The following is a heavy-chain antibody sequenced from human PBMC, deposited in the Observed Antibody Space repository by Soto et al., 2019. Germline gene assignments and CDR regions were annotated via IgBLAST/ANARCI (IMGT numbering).Heavy chain of an antibody. D-gene: IGHD6-6*01. CDR3: ARGFPVHYNWFDP. J-gene: IGHJ5*02. CDR1: GFTLSSYS. CDR2: ISSSSSYI. Sequence: EVQLVESGGGLVKPGGSLRLSCAASGFTLSSYSMNWVRQAPGKGLEWVSSISSSSSYIYYADSVKGRFTISRDNAKNSLYLQMNSLRAEDTAVYYCARGFPVHYNWFDPWGQGTLVTVSS. V-gene: IGHV3-21*01.